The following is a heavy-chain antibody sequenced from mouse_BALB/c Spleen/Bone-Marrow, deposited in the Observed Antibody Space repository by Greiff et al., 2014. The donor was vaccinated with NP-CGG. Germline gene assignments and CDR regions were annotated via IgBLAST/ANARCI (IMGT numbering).Heavy chain of an antibody. CDR3: TNGYDYYAMDY. V-gene: IGHV1-5*01. J-gene: IGHJ4*01. CDR1: GYSFTSYW. Sequence: VQLKESGTVLARPGASVKMSCKASGYSFTSYWMHWVKQRPGQGLEWIGAIYPGNSDTSYNQKFKGKAKLTAVTFASTAYMELSSLTNEDSAVYYCTNGYDYYAMDYWGQGTSVTVSS. D-gene: IGHD2-2*01. CDR2: IYPGNSDT.